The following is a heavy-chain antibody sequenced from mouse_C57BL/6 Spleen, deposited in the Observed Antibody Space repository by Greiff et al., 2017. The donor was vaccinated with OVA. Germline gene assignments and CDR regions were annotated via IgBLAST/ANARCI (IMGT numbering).Heavy chain of an antibody. D-gene: IGHD1-1*01. CDR1: GYTFTSYW. CDR3: ARARVITTARDY. Sequence: QVQLQQPGAELVKPGASVKMSCKASGYTFTSYWITWVKQRPGQGLEWIGDIYPGSGSTNYNEKFKSKATLTVDTSSSTAYMQLSSLTSEDSAVDYCARARVITTARDYWGQGTTLTVSS. V-gene: IGHV1-55*01. J-gene: IGHJ2*01. CDR2: IYPGSGST.